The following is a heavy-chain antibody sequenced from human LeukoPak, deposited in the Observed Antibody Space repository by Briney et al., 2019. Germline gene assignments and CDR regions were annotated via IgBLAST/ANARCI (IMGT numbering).Heavy chain of an antibody. J-gene: IGHJ4*02. D-gene: IGHD6-13*01. CDR2: VYHGGST. V-gene: IGHV4-39*07. CDR3: TRRNSIAAGAN. Sequence: SETLSLTCSVSGGSSSSSNYYWGWIRQAPGSGLEWIGSVYHGGSTYDNPSLKSRVTISLDTSKNQSSLKVTSVTAADTAVYYCTRRNSIAAGANWGQGTLVTVSS. CDR1: GGSSSSSNYY.